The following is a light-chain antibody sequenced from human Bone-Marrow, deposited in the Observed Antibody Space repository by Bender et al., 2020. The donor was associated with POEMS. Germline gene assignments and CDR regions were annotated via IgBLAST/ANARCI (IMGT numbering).Light chain of an antibody. CDR2: DDS. CDR3: LSADRHAPYRV. J-gene: IGLJ3*02. V-gene: IGLV3-21*02. Sequence: SYVLTQPPSVSVAPGQTATITCGGNSIGIKSVHWYHQKPGQAPVLVVYDDSDRPSGIPERMSGSTSGTTVTLTISGVQAEDEADYYCLSADRHAPYRVFGGGTKLTVL. CDR1: SIGIKS.